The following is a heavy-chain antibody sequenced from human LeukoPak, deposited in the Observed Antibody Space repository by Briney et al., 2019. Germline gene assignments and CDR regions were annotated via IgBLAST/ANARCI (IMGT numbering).Heavy chain of an antibody. CDR1: GYTFTGYY. J-gene: IGHJ6*02. V-gene: IGHV1-2*02. CDR2: INPNSGGT. D-gene: IGHD6-19*01. CDR3: AREKIAVAGTNYYYGMDV. Sequence: ASVKVSCKSSGYTFTGYYMHWVRQAPGQGLEWMGWINPNSGGTNYAQKFQGRVTMTRDTSISTAYMELSRLRSDDTAVYYCAREKIAVAGTNYYYGMDVWGQGTTVTVPS.